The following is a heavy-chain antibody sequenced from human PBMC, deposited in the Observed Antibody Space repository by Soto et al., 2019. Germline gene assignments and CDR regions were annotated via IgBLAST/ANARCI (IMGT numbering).Heavy chain of an antibody. Sequence: GGSLRLSCAASGFTFDDYAMHWVRQAPGKGLEWVSGISANSGSIGYADSVKGRFTIARDNAKNSLYLQMNTLRPEDTALYYCMRDTSRMVPGVIDSFDIWGHGTMVTVSS. CDR2: ISANSGSI. V-gene: IGHV3-9*01. D-gene: IGHD3-10*01. CDR3: MRDTSRMVPGVIDSFDI. J-gene: IGHJ3*02. CDR1: GFTFDDYA.